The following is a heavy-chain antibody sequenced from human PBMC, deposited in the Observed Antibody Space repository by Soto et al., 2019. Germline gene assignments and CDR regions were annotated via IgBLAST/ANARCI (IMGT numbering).Heavy chain of an antibody. V-gene: IGHV4-31*03. CDR2: IYYSGST. CDR1: GGSISSCGYY. CDR3: ARSVFP. J-gene: IGHJ5*02. D-gene: IGHD2-8*01. Sequence: QVQLQESGPGLVKPSQTLSLTCTVSGGSISSCGYYWYWIRQHPGKGLEWIGYIYYSGSTYYNPSLKSRLTVSLDTSKNQFSLKLSSVTAADTAVYYCARSVFPWGQGTLVTVSS.